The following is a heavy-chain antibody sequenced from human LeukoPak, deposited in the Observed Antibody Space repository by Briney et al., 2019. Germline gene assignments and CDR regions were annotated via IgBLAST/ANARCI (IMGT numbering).Heavy chain of an antibody. V-gene: IGHV4-31*03. J-gene: IGHJ4*02. CDR1: GGSISSGGYY. Sequence: SETLSLTCTVSGGSISSGGYYWSWIRQHPGKGLEWIGYIYYSGSTYYNPSLKSRVTISVDTSKNQFSLKLSSVTAADTAVYYCARATGELLWFGELLLDYWGQGTLVTVSS. CDR3: ARATGELLWFGELLLDY. D-gene: IGHD3-10*01. CDR2: IYYSGST.